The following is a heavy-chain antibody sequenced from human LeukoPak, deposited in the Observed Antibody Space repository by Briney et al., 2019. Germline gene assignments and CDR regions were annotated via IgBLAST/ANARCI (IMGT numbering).Heavy chain of an antibody. CDR1: GGSISNYY. Sequence: SGTLSLTCTVSGGSISNYYWNWIRQPPGKRLEWIGSVYHSGNTNYNPSLGSRVIMSVDTSKNQFSLELTSLTATDTAVYYCARRISGDYGNWLDPWGQGILVTVSS. D-gene: IGHD4-17*01. J-gene: IGHJ5*02. CDR3: ARRISGDYGNWLDP. CDR2: VYHSGNT. V-gene: IGHV4-59*01.